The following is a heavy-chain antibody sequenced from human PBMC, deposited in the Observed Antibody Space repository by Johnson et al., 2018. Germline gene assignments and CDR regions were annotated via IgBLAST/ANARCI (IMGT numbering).Heavy chain of an antibody. V-gene: IGHV3-30*18. CDR1: GFTFNRHG. J-gene: IGHJ3*02. CDR2: ISYDGNNK. D-gene: IGHD1-14*01. Sequence: QVQLVQSGGGVVQXGRSLRLSCAASGFTFNRHGMHWVRQAPGKGLEWVALISYDGNNKYYADSVKGRFTPSRDNSNNTLFLQMNSLRAEDTAVYSCAKDLDSGMVTGTAFDIWGQGTVVTVSA. CDR3: AKDLDSGMVTGTAFDI.